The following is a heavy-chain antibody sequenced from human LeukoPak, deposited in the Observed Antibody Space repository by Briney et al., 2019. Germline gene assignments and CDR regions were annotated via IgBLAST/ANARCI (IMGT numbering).Heavy chain of an antibody. CDR2: ISSTSSYI. D-gene: IGHD2-15*01. V-gene: IGHV3-21*04. CDR3: ARVGFGGSSLFN. Sequence: PGGSLRLSCAASGFTFSSYSMNWVRQAPGKGLEWVSSISSTSSYIYYADSLKGRFTISRDNAKNSLYLQMNSLRAEDTAVYYCARVGFGGSSLFNWGQGTLVTVSS. J-gene: IGHJ4*02. CDR1: GFTFSSYS.